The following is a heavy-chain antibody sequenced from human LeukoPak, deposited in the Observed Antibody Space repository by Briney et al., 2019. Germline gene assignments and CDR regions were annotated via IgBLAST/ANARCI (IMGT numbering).Heavy chain of an antibody. J-gene: IGHJ4*02. Sequence: HPGRSLRLSCAASGFPFSSYAMHWVRQAPGKGLEWVAVISYDGSNQYYADSAEGRFTISRDNSKNTLYLQMNSLRAEDTAVYYCAKDRGAPWEFQRGIQEFDYWGQGTLVTVSS. CDR3: AKDRGAPWEFQRGIQEFDY. CDR1: GFPFSSYA. CDR2: ISYDGSNQ. V-gene: IGHV3-30*04. D-gene: IGHD3-10*01.